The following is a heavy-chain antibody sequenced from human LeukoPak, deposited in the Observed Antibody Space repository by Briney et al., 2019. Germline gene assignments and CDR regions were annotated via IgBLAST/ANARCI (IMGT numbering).Heavy chain of an antibody. V-gene: IGHV3-15*01. Sequence: GGSLRLSCAASGFTFSNAWMSWVRQAPGKGLEWVGRIKSKHDGGTTDYASSVRGRFTISRDDSENTLYLQMDSLRTDDTAVYYCSKDLPHTRAWALKYWGQGALVTVSS. J-gene: IGHJ4*02. CDR1: GFTFSNAW. D-gene: IGHD7-27*01. CDR3: SKDLPHTRAWALKY. CDR2: IKSKHDGGTT.